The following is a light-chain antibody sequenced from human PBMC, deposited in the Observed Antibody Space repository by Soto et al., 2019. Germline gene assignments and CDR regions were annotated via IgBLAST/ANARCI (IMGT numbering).Light chain of an antibody. V-gene: IGLV2-14*03. CDR2: NVY. CDR3: SSYTSSSTLL. Sequence: QSALTQPASVSGSPGQSITISCTGTSSDVGAYNFVSWHQQHPGKAPKLMIYNVYDRPSGISYRFSGSKSGNTASLTISGLQGEDEADYSCSSYTSSSTLLFGGGTKVTVL. CDR1: SSDVGAYNF. J-gene: IGLJ2*01.